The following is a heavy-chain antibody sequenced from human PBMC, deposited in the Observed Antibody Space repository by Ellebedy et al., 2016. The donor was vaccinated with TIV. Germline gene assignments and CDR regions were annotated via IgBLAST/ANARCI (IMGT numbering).Heavy chain of an antibody. D-gene: IGHD1-14*01. J-gene: IGHJ4*02. CDR2: ISSNGGST. CDR3: ARGRSGTYIHHAFDY. V-gene: IGHV3-64D*09. Sequence: GESLKISCSASGFTFSSYAMHWVRQAPGKGLEYVSAISSNGGSTYYADSVKGRFTISRDNSKNTLYLQMSSLRAEDTAVYYCARGRSGTYIHHAFDYWGQGILVTVSS. CDR1: GFTFSSYA.